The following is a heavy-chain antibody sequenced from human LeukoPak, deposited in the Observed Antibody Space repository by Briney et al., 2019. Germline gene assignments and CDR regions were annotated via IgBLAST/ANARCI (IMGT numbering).Heavy chain of an antibody. CDR2: IYYSGST. CDR3: AKGLMVRGVVWSPIHY. D-gene: IGHD3-10*01. Sequence: PSETLSLTCTVSGGSISSSSYYWGWIRQPPGKGLEWIGSIYYSGSTYYNPSLKSRVTISVDTSKNQFSLKLSSVTAADTAVYYCAKGLMVRGVVWSPIHYWGQGTLVTVSS. CDR1: GGSISSSSYY. J-gene: IGHJ4*02. V-gene: IGHV4-39*01.